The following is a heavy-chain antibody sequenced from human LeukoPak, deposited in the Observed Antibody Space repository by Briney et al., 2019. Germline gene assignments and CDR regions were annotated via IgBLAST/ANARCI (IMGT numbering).Heavy chain of an antibody. CDR1: GGSISNSNYY. CDR2: AYYSGTT. J-gene: IGHJ4*02. CDR3: ARHSSSAWYYYFDY. D-gene: IGHD6-19*01. V-gene: IGHV4-39*01. Sequence: PSETLSLTCTVSGGSISNSNYYWGWIRQPPGKGLEWIGGAYYSGTTHYSPSLKSRVTISVDTSRNHFSLNLNSVTAADTAVYYCARHSSSAWYYYFDYWGQGSFVTVSS.